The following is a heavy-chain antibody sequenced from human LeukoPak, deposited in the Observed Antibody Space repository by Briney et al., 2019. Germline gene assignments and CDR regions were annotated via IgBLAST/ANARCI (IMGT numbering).Heavy chain of an antibody. CDR2: ISGIGTTT. CDR1: GFTFSSYA. Sequence: GGSLRLSCTASGFTFSSYAMTWVRQAPGKGLECVSVISGIGTTTYYADSVKGRFSISRDNSKNTLFLQMNSLRVEDTATYYCTKKRTTSVTDWFDPWGQGTLVTVSS. V-gene: IGHV3-23*01. CDR3: TKKRTTSVTDWFDP. J-gene: IGHJ5*02. D-gene: IGHD4-17*01.